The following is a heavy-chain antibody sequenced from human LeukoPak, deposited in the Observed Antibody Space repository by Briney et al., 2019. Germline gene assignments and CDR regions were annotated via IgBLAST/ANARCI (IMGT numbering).Heavy chain of an antibody. CDR2: IRYDGSNK. Sequence: GGSLRLSCAASGFTFSSYGMHWVRQAPGKGLEWVAFIRYDGSNKYYADSVKGRFTISRDNSKNTLYLQMNSLRAEDTAVYYCAKFASDCSSTSCHYFDYWGQGTLVTVSS. CDR3: AKFASDCSSTSCHYFDY. V-gene: IGHV3-30*02. D-gene: IGHD2-2*01. CDR1: GFTFSSYG. J-gene: IGHJ4*02.